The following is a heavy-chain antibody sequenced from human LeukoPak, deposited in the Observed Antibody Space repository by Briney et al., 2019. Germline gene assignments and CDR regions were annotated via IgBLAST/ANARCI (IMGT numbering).Heavy chain of an antibody. Sequence: ASVKVSCKTSGYSFTDYDIHWVRQAPGQGLEWMGIINPSGGSTSYAQKFQGRVTMTRDMSTSTVYMELSSLRSEDTAVYYCARGDGYNPTQHWGQGTLVTVSS. CDR1: GYSFTDYD. CDR3: ARGDGYNPTQH. D-gene: IGHD5-24*01. V-gene: IGHV1-46*01. CDR2: INPSGGST. J-gene: IGHJ1*01.